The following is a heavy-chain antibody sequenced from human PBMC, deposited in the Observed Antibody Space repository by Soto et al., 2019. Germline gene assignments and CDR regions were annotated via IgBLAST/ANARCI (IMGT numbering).Heavy chain of an antibody. D-gene: IGHD3-22*01. CDR3: ATPGGPDTGGYYYFHY. V-gene: IGHV1-2*02. CDR1: QYTFTGYY. CDR2: INPKSGGT. J-gene: IGHJ4*02. Sequence: QVQLVQSGADVKKPGASVKVSCKASQYTFTGYYMHWVRQAPGQGLEWMGWINPKSGGTNYAPTFQGRVTRTTDTSISTASMELSRLRSDDTAVYYCATPGGPDTGGYYYFHYWGQGTLGTVSS.